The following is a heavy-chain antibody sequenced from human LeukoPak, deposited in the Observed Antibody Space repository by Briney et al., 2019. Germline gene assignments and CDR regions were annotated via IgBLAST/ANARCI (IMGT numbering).Heavy chain of an antibody. CDR2: IKQDGSEK. V-gene: IGHV3-7*01. J-gene: IGHJ4*02. Sequence: GGSLRLSCAASGFTFSSYWMSWVRQAPGKGLELVANIKQDGSEKYYVDSVKGRFTISRDNAKNSLYLQMNSLRAEDTAVYYCARDVRYDFWSGYYFDYWGQGTLVTVSS. D-gene: IGHD3-3*01. CDR1: GFTFSSYW. CDR3: ARDVRYDFWSGYYFDY.